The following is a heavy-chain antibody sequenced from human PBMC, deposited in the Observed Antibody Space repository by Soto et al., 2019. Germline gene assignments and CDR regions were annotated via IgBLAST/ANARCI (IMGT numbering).Heavy chain of an antibody. D-gene: IGHD3-3*01. J-gene: IGHJ6*02. Sequence: SVKVSCKASGGTFSSYAISWVRQAPGQGLEWMGGIIPIFGTANYAQKFQGRVTITADESTSTAYMELSSLRSEDTAVYYCARVAFSVVIISDYYYYGMDVWGQGTTVTVSS. CDR2: IIPIFGTA. CDR3: ARVAFSVVIISDYYYYGMDV. CDR1: GGTFSSYA. V-gene: IGHV1-69*13.